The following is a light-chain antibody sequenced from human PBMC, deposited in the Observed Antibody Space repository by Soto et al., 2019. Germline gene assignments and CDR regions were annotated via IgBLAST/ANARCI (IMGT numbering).Light chain of an antibody. CDR3: QQRSNWPRT. V-gene: IGKV3-11*01. CDR1: QSISSY. Sequence: EIVLTQSPVTLSASPGERATLSCRASQSISSYLIWYQQKPGQAPRLLIYDVSNRATGIPARFSGSGSGTDFTLTISSLEPEDFAVYYCQQRSNWPRTFGQGTKVDNK. J-gene: IGKJ1*01. CDR2: DVS.